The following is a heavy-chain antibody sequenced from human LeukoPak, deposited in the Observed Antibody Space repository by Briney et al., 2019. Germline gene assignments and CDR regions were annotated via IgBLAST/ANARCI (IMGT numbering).Heavy chain of an antibody. J-gene: IGHJ3*02. CDR1: GGTFSSYA. CDR2: IIPIFGTA. Sequence: GASVKVSCKASGGTFSSYAISWVRQAPGQGLEWMGGIIPIFGTANYAQKFQGRVTITADESTSTAYMELSSLRSEDTAVYYCARGVHSSGYNAFDIWGQGTMVTVSS. V-gene: IGHV1-69*13. D-gene: IGHD6-19*01. CDR3: ARGVHSSGYNAFDI.